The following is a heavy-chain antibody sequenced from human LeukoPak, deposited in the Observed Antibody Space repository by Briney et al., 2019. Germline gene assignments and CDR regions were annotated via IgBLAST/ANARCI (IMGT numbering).Heavy chain of an antibody. CDR2: IPLSGANT. Sequence: GGSLRLSSAASGLTFSSYDMSWVRQAPGKGLEWVSSIPLSGANTFYADSVMGRFTISRDNAKDSLYLQMNSLRAEDTAVYYCAREDVWGKGTTVTVSS. CDR1: GLTFSSYD. V-gene: IGHV3-23*01. CDR3: AREDV. J-gene: IGHJ6*04.